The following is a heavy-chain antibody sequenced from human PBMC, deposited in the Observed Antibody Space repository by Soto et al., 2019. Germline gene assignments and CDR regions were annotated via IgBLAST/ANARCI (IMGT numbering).Heavy chain of an antibody. V-gene: IGHV4-4*02. Sequence: SLPMSHTRAVSGGSSSRSRWWRWVRKPQGKGLEWIGEIHHSGNSNYNPSLKSRVTISRDNSKNTLYLQMNSLRTEDTAVYYCVKDGGTLPNVVNYPFDIWGQGTKVTV. D-gene: IGHD3-16*01. CDR3: VKDGGTLPNVVNYPFDI. CDR1: GGSSSRSRW. J-gene: IGHJ3*02. CDR2: IHHSGNS.